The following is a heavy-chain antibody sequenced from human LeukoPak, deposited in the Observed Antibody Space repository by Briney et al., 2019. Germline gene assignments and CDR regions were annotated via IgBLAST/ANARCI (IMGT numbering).Heavy chain of an antibody. CDR1: GGSFSGYY. D-gene: IGHD6-13*01. J-gene: IGHJ4*02. V-gene: IGHV4-34*01. CDR2: INHSGST. CDR3: ARQIASAGTAGFDF. Sequence: SETLSLTCAVYGGSFSGYYWSWIRQPPGKGLEWIGEINHSGSTNYSPSLKSRVTISIDTSKNQFSLKLSSVTAADTAVYYCARQIASAGTAGFDFWGQGALVTVSS.